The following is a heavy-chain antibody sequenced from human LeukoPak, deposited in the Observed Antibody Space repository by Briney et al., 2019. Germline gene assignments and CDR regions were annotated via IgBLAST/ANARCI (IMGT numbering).Heavy chain of an antibody. CDR2: INHSGST. J-gene: IGHJ6*03. D-gene: IGHD3-22*01. V-gene: IGHV4-34*01. Sequence: SETLSLTCAVYGGSFSGYYWSWIRQPPGKGLEWIGEINHSGSTNYNPSLKSRVTISVDTSKNQFSLKLSSVTAADTAVYYCARRGPYYYDSSGWSGRRYYYMDVWGKGTTVTISS. CDR1: GGSFSGYY. CDR3: ARRGPYYYDSSGWSGRRYYYMDV.